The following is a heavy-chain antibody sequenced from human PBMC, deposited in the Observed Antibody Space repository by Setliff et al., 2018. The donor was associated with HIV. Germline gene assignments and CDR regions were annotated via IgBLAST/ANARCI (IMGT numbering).Heavy chain of an antibody. CDR2: VNPSDGST. Sequence: ASVKVSCKASGYTLTSNYMHWVRQAPGQGLEWMGIVNPSDGSTSNAQKFQVRVTMTRDTSMSTVHMDLRSLTSEETAVYFCAREYPRVAGPSPYYFDYWGQGTLVTVSS. CDR1: GYTLTSNY. CDR3: AREYPRVAGPSPYYFDY. V-gene: IGHV1-46*01. D-gene: IGHD2-15*01. J-gene: IGHJ4*02.